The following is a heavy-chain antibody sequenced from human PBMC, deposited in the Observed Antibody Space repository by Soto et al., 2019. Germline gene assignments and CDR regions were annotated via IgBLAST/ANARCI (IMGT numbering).Heavy chain of an antibody. CDR3: ARGAYSSSWVSALDI. CDR1: GYTFTGYY. J-gene: IGHJ3*02. Sequence: QVQLVQSGAEVKKPGASVKVSCKASGYTFTGYYMHWVRQAPGQGLEWMGWINPNSGGTNYAQKFQGWVTITRDTSISTAYMELSRLRPDDTAVYYCARGAYSSSWVSALDIWGQGTMVTVSS. V-gene: IGHV1-2*04. D-gene: IGHD6-13*01. CDR2: INPNSGGT.